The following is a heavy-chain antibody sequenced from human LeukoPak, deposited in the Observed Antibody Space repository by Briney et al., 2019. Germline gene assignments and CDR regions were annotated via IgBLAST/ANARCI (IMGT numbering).Heavy chain of an antibody. Sequence: PGGSLRLSCAASGFTFSSYEMNWVRQAPGKGLEWVSYISNSGSTVYYADSVKGRFTISRDNAKNSLYLQMNSLRAEDTAVCYCARALPSTLYYFDYWGQGTLVTVSS. J-gene: IGHJ4*02. V-gene: IGHV3-48*03. CDR1: GFTFSSYE. CDR2: ISNSGSTV. CDR3: ARALPSTLYYFDY. D-gene: IGHD2-2*01.